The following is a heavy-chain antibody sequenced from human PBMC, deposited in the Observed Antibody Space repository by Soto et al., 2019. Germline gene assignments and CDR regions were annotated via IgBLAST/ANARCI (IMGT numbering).Heavy chain of an antibody. Sequence: SETLSLTCTVSGGSISSYYWSWIRQPPGKGLEWIGYIYYSGSTNYNPSLKSRVTISVDTSKNQFSLKLSSVTAADTAVYYCARSPTYDFWRGYYITGPHYYYYGMDVWGQGTTVTVSS. J-gene: IGHJ6*02. D-gene: IGHD3-3*01. CDR2: IYYSGST. V-gene: IGHV4-59*01. CDR3: ARSPTYDFWRGYYITGPHYYYYGMDV. CDR1: GGSISSYY.